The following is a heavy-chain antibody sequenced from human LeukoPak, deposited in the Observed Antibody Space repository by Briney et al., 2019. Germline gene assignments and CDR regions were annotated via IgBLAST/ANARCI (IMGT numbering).Heavy chain of an antibody. CDR3: ARDLIAGDWPYYFDY. CDR1: GFTFSAYS. J-gene: IGHJ4*02. Sequence: KSGGSLRLSCAASGFTFSAYSTNWVRQAPGKGLEWVSSITRSGFIFYADSVKGRFTISRDNARNSLFLQMTSLRADDTAVYYCARDLIAGDWPYYFDYWGQGALVTVSS. D-gene: IGHD2-21*02. CDR2: ITRSGFI. V-gene: IGHV3-69-1*02.